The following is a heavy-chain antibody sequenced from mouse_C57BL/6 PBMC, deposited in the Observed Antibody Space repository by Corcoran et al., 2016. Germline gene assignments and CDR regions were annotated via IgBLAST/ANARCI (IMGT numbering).Heavy chain of an antibody. CDR3: AREGVLRPYYFDY. D-gene: IGHD1-2*01. CDR1: GYTFTDYY. V-gene: IGHV1-26*01. J-gene: IGHJ2*01. CDR2: INPNNGGT. Sequence: EVQLQQSGPELVKPGASVKISCKASGYTFTDYYMNWVKQSHGKSLEWIGDINPNNGGTSYNQKFKGKATLTVDKSSSTAYMELRSLTSEDSAVYYCAREGVLRPYYFDYWGQGTTLTVSS.